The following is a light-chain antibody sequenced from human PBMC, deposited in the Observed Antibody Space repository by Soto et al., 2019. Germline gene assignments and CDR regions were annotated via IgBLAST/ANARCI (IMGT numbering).Light chain of an antibody. CDR2: DAS. Sequence: DIQMTQSPSTLYASVGDTVTVTCRASQSVSGWLAWYQQKPGEAPKLLIYDASALPRGVPSRFSGSGSGTKFTINIASLKTDDFATYYCQPYEPFSGTFGQGTKVDIK. CDR3: QPYEPFSGT. V-gene: IGKV1-5*01. J-gene: IGKJ1*01. CDR1: QSVSGW.